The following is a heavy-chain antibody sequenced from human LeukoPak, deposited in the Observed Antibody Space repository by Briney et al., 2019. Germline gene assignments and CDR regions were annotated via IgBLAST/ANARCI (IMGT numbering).Heavy chain of an antibody. CDR1: GFTFSTHA. Sequence: PGGSLRLSCAASGFTFSTHAMTWVRQAPGKGLEWVSVISGSGGSTYYADSVKGRFTISRDNSYNTLYLQMNSLRAEDTAVYYCAKGRNYYYYYMDVWGKGTTVTISS. CDR2: ISGSGGST. J-gene: IGHJ6*03. V-gene: IGHV3-23*01. CDR3: AKGRNYYYYYMDV.